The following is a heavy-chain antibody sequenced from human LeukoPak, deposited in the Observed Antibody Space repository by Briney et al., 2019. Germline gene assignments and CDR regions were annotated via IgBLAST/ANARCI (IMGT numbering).Heavy chain of an antibody. CDR1: GVSISSSSYY. Sequence: PSETLSLTCTVSGVSISSSSYYWGWIRQPPGKGLEWIGRIYYSGSTYYNPSLKSRVTISVDTSKNQFSLKLSSVTAADTAVYYCARQVDGYNKGRGYYYYYMDVWGKGTTVTISS. CDR2: IYYSGST. V-gene: IGHV4-39*01. CDR3: ARQVDGYNKGRGYYYYYMDV. D-gene: IGHD5-24*01. J-gene: IGHJ6*03.